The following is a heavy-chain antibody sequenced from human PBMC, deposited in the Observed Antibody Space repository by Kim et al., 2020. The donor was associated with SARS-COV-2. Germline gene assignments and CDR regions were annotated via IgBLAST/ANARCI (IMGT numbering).Heavy chain of an antibody. CDR1: GFTFNFFA. J-gene: IGHJ6*03. Sequence: GGSLRLSCAASGFTFNFFALNWVRQAPGKGLEWVSTITGSGGSTFYAGSVRGRFTISRDNSKNTLYLQMNSLRAEDTATYYCARRGREYYMDVWGKGTTV. D-gene: IGHD3-16*01. CDR3: ARRGREYYMDV. V-gene: IGHV3-23*01. CDR2: ITGSGGST.